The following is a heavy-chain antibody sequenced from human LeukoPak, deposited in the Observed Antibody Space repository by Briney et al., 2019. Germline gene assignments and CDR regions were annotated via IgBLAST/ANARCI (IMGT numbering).Heavy chain of an antibody. CDR2: ISSSGSTI. CDR1: GFTFSSYE. D-gene: IGHD3-22*01. V-gene: IGHV3-48*03. CDR3: ARDHAYYYDSSGYLLFDY. J-gene: IGHJ4*02. Sequence: GGSLRLSCAASGFTFSSYEMNWVRQAPGKGLEWVSYISSSGSTIYYADSVKGRFTISRDNAKNSLYLQMNSLRAEDTAVYYCARDHAYYYDSSGYLLFDYWGQGTLVTVSS.